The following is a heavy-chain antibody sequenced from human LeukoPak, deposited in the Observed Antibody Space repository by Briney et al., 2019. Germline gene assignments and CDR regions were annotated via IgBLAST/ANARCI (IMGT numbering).Heavy chain of an antibody. J-gene: IGHJ3*02. Sequence: GGSLRLSCAASGFIFSNYAMSWVRQAPGKGLQWVSAFSGSGGSTYYADSVKGRFTISRDNSRNTLYLQMNSLRAEDTAVYYCAKEDNWNYGDAFDIWGHGTMVTVSS. V-gene: IGHV3-23*01. CDR1: GFIFSNYA. CDR2: FSGSGGST. CDR3: AKEDNWNYGDAFDI. D-gene: IGHD1-7*01.